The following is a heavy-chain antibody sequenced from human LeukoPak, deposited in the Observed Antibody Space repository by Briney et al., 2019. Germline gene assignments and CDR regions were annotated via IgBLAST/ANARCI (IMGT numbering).Heavy chain of an antibody. CDR1: GGSISSYY. Sequence: SETLSLTCTVSGGSISSYYWSWIRQPAGKGLEWIGRIYSSGSTNYNPSLKSRVTMSVGTSKNQLSLTLTSVTAADTAVYYCARGYSYLLYWGQGTLVTVSS. V-gene: IGHV4-4*07. CDR2: IYSSGST. D-gene: IGHD5-18*01. CDR3: ARGYSYLLY. J-gene: IGHJ4*02.